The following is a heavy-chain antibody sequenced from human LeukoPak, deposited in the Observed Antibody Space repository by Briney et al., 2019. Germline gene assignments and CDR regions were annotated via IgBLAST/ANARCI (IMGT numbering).Heavy chain of an antibody. Sequence: HPGGSLRLSCAASGFTFNSYAMSWVRQAPGKGLEWVSTISGSGGTTYYADSVKGRFTISRDNAKNSLYLQMNSLRAEDTAVYYCAREDIVVVPAAIRWFDPWGQGTLVTVSS. D-gene: IGHD2-2*02. CDR2: ISGSGGTT. CDR1: GFTFNSYA. CDR3: AREDIVVVPAAIRWFDP. J-gene: IGHJ5*02. V-gene: IGHV3-23*01.